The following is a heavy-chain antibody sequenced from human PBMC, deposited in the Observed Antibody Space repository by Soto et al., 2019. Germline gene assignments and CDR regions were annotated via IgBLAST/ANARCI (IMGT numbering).Heavy chain of an antibody. CDR1: GFTFSAYV. Sequence: PGGSLRLSCAAPGFTFSAYVMSWVRQAPGKGLEWVSAISGSGGSTYYADSVKGRFTISRDISRNTLYLQMNSLRVDDTAVYYCALYAAMFFGGQGTQVTVSS. D-gene: IGHD2-2*01. CDR3: ALYAAMFF. V-gene: IGHV3-23*01. CDR2: ISGSGGST. J-gene: IGHJ4*02.